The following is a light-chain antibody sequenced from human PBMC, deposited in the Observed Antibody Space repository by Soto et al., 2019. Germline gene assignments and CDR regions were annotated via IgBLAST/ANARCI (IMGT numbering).Light chain of an antibody. V-gene: IGKV3-20*01. Sequence: DIVLTQSPGTLSLSPGERATLSCRASQSVSSKYLVWYQQKFGQAPRLLIYDASSRATGIPDRSSGSGSGIDFTLTISRLEPEDFAVYYCQQYGGSPWTFGQGTKVEIK. J-gene: IGKJ1*01. CDR2: DAS. CDR3: QQYGGSPWT. CDR1: QSVSSKY.